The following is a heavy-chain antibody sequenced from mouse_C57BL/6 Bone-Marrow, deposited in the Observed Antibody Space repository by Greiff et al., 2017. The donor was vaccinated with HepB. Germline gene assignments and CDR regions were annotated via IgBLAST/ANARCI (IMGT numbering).Heavy chain of an antibody. J-gene: IGHJ3*01. CDR1: GFTFSDYG. CDR3: ARQNDGYLFAY. Sequence: EVKLQESGGGLVQPGGSLKLSCAASGFTFSDYGMAWVRQAPRKGPEWVAFISNVAYSIYYADTVTGRFTISRENAKNTLYLEMSSLRSEDTAMYYCARQNDGYLFAYWGQGTLVTVSA. CDR2: ISNVAYSI. V-gene: IGHV5-15*01. D-gene: IGHD2-3*01.